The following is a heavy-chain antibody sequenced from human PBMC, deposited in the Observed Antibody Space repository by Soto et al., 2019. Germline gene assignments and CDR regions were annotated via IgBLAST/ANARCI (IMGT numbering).Heavy chain of an antibody. J-gene: IGHJ4*02. CDR2: IYNSGNT. Sequence: PSETLSLTCAASGGSISSGFYSWSWIRQPPGQGLEWIGYIYNSGNTYYNPSLMSRVTISVDRSQNHFSLKLTSVTAADTAVYYCARGYYESSDYFVGSPIFDYWGQGSLVTVSS. D-gene: IGHD3-22*01. CDR1: GGSISSGFYS. CDR3: ARGYYESSDYFVGSPIFDY. V-gene: IGHV4-30-2*01.